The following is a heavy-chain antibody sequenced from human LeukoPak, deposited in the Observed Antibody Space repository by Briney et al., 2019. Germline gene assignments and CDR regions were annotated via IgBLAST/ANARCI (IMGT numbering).Heavy chain of an antibody. V-gene: IGHV1-2*02. CDR2: INPNSGGT. CDR1: GYTFTGYY. D-gene: IGHD5-18*01. Sequence: ASVKVSCKASGYTFTGYYMHWVRQAPGQGLEWMGWINPNSGGTNYAQKFQGRVTMTRDTSISTAYKELSRLRSDDTAVYYCARVDTAMFFDWFDPWGQGTLVTVSS. J-gene: IGHJ5*02. CDR3: ARVDTAMFFDWFDP.